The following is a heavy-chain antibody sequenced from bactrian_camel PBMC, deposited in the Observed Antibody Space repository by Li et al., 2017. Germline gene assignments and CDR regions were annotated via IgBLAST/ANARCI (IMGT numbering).Heavy chain of an antibody. CDR2: IDMGGTT. CDR3: VVNDSPLCSGRPWSYQGWYKY. J-gene: IGHJ4*01. Sequence: HVQLVESGGGSVEAGGSLILSCTFSGLTYTRHCMAWFRQRPGGAREGVAGIDMGGTTRYADSMKDRFTISKDNARKTLYLQIDSLKPEDTATYVCVVNDSPLCSGRPWSYQGWYKYWGQGTQVTVS. D-gene: IGHD2*01. CDR1: GLTYTRHC. V-gene: IGHV3S26*01.